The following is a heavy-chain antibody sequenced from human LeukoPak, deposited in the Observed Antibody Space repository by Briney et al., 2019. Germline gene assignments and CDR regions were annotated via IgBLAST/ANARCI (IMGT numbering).Heavy chain of an antibody. V-gene: IGHV3-21*01. Sequence: GGSLRLSCAASGFTFSSYSMNWVRQAPGKGLEWVSSISSSSSYIYYADSVKGRFTISRDNAKNSLYLQMNSLRAEDTAVYYCARSHRKTYYYDSSGYCYYWGQATLVTVSS. CDR3: ARSHRKTYYYDSSGYCYY. CDR1: GFTFSSYS. D-gene: IGHD3-22*01. J-gene: IGHJ4*02. CDR2: ISSSSSYI.